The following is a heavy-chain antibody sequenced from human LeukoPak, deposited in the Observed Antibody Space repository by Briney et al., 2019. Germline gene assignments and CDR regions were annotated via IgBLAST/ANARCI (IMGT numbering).Heavy chain of an antibody. CDR3: ARRYCSGGSCPFDY. J-gene: IGHJ4*02. CDR2: IYYSGST. V-gene: IGHV4-59*01. Sequence: SETLSLTCTVSGGSISSYYWSWIRQPPGKGLEWIGYIYYSGSTNYHPSLKSRVTISVETSKNQFSLKLSSVTAADTAVYYCARRYCSGGSCPFDYWGQGTLVTVSS. CDR1: GGSISSYY. D-gene: IGHD2-15*01.